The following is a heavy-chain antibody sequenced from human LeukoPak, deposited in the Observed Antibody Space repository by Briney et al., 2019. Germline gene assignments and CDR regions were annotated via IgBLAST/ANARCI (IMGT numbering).Heavy chain of an antibody. CDR3: ARSEGYSSSSNWFDP. CDR2: ISSSGSTI. V-gene: IGHV3-48*03. Sequence: GGSLRLSCAASGFTFSSYEMNWVRQAPGKGLEWVSYISSSGSTIYYADSVKDRFTISRDNAKNSLYLQMNSLRAEDTAVYYCARSEGYSSSSNWFDPWGQGTLVTVSS. D-gene: IGHD6-13*01. CDR1: GFTFSSYE. J-gene: IGHJ5*02.